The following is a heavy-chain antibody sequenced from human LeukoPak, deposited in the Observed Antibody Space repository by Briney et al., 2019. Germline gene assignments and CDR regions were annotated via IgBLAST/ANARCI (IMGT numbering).Heavy chain of an antibody. V-gene: IGHV4-59*08. CDR1: GGSISGDY. D-gene: IGHD6-13*01. J-gene: IGHJ4*02. CDR2: IYSSGIT. Sequence: SETLSLTCTVSGGSISGDYWSWIRQPPGKGLEWIGYIYSSGITNYNPSLTSRLTISVDTSSNQFSLDLRSMTAADTAVYYCARHLSSSWNFDYWGRGTLVTVSS. CDR3: ARHLSSSWNFDY.